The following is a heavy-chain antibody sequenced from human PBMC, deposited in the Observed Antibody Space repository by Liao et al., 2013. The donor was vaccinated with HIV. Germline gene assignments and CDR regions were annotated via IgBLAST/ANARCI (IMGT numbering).Heavy chain of an antibody. CDR1: GGSISSGSYY. V-gene: IGHV4-61*02. D-gene: IGHD3-3*01. J-gene: IGHJ4*02. CDR2: VYTSGST. CDR3: ARAAGGFWSATRLGFDF. Sequence: QVLLQESGPGLVKPSETLSLTCTVSGGSISSGSYYWSWIRQPAGKGLEWVGRVYTSGSTNYNPSLNSRVTISIDTSKHQFSLRLISVTAADTAVYYCARAAGGFWSATRLGFDFWGQGIQVTVSS.